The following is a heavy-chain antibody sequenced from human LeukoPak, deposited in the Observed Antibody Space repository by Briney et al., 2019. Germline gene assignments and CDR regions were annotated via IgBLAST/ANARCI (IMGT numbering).Heavy chain of an antibody. V-gene: IGHV4-59*01. Sequence: SETLSLTCTVSGGSISSYYWSWIRQPPGKGLEWIGYTYYSGSTNYNPSLKSRVTISVDTSKNQFSLKLSSVTAADTAVYYCARGSDILTGYPSWFDPWGQGTLVTVSS. D-gene: IGHD3-9*01. J-gene: IGHJ5*02. CDR3: ARGSDILTGYPSWFDP. CDR1: GGSISSYY. CDR2: TYYSGST.